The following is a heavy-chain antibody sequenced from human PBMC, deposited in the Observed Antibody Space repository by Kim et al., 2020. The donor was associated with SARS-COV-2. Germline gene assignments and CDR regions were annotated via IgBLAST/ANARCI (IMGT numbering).Heavy chain of an antibody. V-gene: IGHV1-58*01. J-gene: IGHJ6*01. D-gene: IGHD6-6*01. CDR1: GFTFTTSA. CDR3: AAANIAGREDYYYGMDV. Sequence: SVKVSCKASGFTFTTSAVQWVRQARGQRLEWIGWIVVGSAKTNYAQKFQERVTITRDMSTRIAYMELGSLRSEDTAMYYCAAANIAGREDYYYGMDVWG. CDR2: IVVGSAKT.